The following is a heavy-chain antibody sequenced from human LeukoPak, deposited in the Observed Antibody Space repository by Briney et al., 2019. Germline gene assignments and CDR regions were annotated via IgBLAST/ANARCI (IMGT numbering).Heavy chain of an antibody. J-gene: IGHJ4*02. CDR3: ARDGGSYRDFGY. Sequence: SQTLSLTCALSGDSVSSNSAAWNWIRQSPSRGLEWLGRTYYRSTWYNDYAASVKSRISINPDTSKNQFSLHLNSVTPEDTAVYYCARDGGSYRDFGYWGQGTLVTVSS. CDR2: TYYRSTWYN. CDR1: GDSVSSNSAA. D-gene: IGHD1-26*01. V-gene: IGHV6-1*01.